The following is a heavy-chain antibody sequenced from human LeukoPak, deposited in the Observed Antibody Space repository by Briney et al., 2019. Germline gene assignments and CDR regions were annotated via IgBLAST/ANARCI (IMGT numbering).Heavy chain of an antibody. D-gene: IGHD3-10*01. CDR2: FSGSGDST. Sequence: GGSLRLSCAASGFTFSSYAMSWVRQAPGKGLEWVSAFSGSGDSTYYADSVKGRFTISRDNSKNTLYLQMNSLRAEDTAIYYCARDRPQYGSGSYDVYWGQGTLVTVSS. J-gene: IGHJ4*02. CDR1: GFTFSSYA. V-gene: IGHV3-23*01. CDR3: ARDRPQYGSGSYDVY.